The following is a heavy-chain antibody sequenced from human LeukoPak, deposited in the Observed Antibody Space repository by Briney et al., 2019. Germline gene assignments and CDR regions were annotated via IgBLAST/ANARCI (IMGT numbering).Heavy chain of an antibody. CDR1: GLTFSSSG. CDR2: ISSDGNTQ. V-gene: IGHV3-30*18. CDR3: ANSQNGELLDLFDY. D-gene: IGHD1-26*01. Sequence: QPGRSLRLSCAASGLTFSSSGMHWVRQAPGKGLESVAVISSDGNTQYYADSVKGRFTVSRDNSKNTLFLQMNSLRAEDTAVYYCANSQNGELLDLFDYWGQGTLVTVSS. J-gene: IGHJ4*02.